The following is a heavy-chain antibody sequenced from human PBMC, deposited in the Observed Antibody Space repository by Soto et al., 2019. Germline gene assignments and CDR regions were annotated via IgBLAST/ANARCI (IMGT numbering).Heavy chain of an antibody. CDR1: GDSFSTFD. V-gene: IGHV1-69*01. Sequence: QVQLVQSGAEVKKPGSSVKVSCKASGDSFSTFDFTWVRQAPGQGLEWMGGIIPIFGTANYAQKFEGRVTITADESTSTAYMELSSLRSEDTAVYYCVRQLREAAGNFDYWGQGTLVTVSS. CDR2: IIPIFGTA. D-gene: IGHD6-13*01. CDR3: VRQLREAAGNFDY. J-gene: IGHJ4*02.